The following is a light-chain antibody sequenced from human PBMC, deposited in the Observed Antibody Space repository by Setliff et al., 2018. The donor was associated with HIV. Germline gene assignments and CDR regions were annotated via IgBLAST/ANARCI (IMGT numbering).Light chain of an antibody. V-gene: IGLV2-14*01. CDR3: SSYTSSTTYV. CDR2: EVS. Sequence: QSALTQPASVSGSPGQSITISCTGTSSDVGGSNYVSWYQQHPGKAPKLMIYEVSNRPSWVSNRFSGSKSGSTASLTISGLQAEDEADYYCSSYTSSTTYVFGTGTKVTV. J-gene: IGLJ1*01. CDR1: SSDVGGSNY.